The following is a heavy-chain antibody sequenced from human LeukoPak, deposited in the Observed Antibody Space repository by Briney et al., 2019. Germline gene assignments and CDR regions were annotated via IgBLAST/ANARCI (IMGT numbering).Heavy chain of an antibody. D-gene: IGHD1-7*01. CDR2: IIPIFGTA. V-gene: IGHV1-69*06. CDR1: GGTFSSYA. J-gene: IGHJ4*02. CDR3: AAMVRITGTTDPDY. Sequence: SVKVSCKASGGTFSSYAISWVRQAPGQGLEWMGGIIPIFGTANYAQKFQGRVTITADKSTSTAYMELSSLRSEDTAVYYCAAMVRITGTTDPDYWGQGTLVTVSS.